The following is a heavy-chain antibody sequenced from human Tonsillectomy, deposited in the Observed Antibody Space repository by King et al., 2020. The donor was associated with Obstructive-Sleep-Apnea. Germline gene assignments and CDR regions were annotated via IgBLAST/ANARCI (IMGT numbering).Heavy chain of an antibody. D-gene: IGHD6-13*01. CDR3: AKGMGSSWYNWFDP. J-gene: IGHJ5*02. Sequence: VQLVESGGGLVHPGRSLRLSCAASGFTFDDYAMHWVRQAPGKGLEWVSGISWNSGSIGYADSVKGRFTISRDNAKNSLYLQMNSLRAEDTALYYCAKGMGSSWYNWFDPWGQGTLVTVSS. V-gene: IGHV3-9*01. CDR2: ISWNSGSI. CDR1: GFTFDDYA.